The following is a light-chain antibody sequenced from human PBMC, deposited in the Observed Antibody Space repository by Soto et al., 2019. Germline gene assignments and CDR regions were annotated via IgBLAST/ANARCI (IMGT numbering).Light chain of an antibody. CDR2: EVF. CDR3: CSYAGRDTYV. V-gene: IGLV2-23*02. Sequence: QSALTQPASVSGSPGQSITISCTGPSSDVGSYNLVSWYQQYPGKAPKLIIFEVFKRPSGVSHRFSGSKSGNTASLTISGLQAEDEANYYCCSYAGRDTYVFGGGTQLTVL. J-gene: IGLJ2*01. CDR1: SSDVGSYNL.